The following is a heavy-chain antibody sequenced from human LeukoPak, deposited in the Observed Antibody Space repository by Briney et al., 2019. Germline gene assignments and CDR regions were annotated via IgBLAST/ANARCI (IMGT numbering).Heavy chain of an antibody. CDR3: ARGDIVVVPAAISIDY. D-gene: IGHD2-2*01. J-gene: IGHJ4*02. CDR1: GFTFSSYA. CDR2: ISYDGSNK. Sequence: GRSLRLSRAASGFTFSSYAMHWVRQAPGKGLEWVAVISYDGSNKYYADSVKGRFTISRDNSKNTLYLQMNSLRAEDTAVYYCARGDIVVVPAAISIDYWGQGTLVTVSS. V-gene: IGHV3-30*04.